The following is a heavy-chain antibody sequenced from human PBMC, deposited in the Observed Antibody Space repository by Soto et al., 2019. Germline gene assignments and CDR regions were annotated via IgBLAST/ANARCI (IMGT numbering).Heavy chain of an antibody. J-gene: IGHJ4*02. CDR2: TSYDGNNE. Sequence: LRLSCAASGFTFSNYAMHWVRQAPGKGLEWVALTSYDGNNEYYTDSVKGRFTISRDNSRNTLFLQMNSPRPEDTAVYYCAKDKGVFNWATSYFDYWGQGALVTVSS. V-gene: IGHV3-30*18. CDR3: AKDKGVFNWATSYFDY. D-gene: IGHD1-1*01. CDR1: GFTFSNYA.